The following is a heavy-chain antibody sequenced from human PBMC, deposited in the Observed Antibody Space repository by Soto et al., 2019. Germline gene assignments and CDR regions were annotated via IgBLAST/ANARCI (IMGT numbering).Heavy chain of an antibody. J-gene: IGHJ4*02. CDR1: GGSISSSTYY. Sequence: SETLSLTCTVSGGSISSSTYYWGWIRQHPGEGLEWIGSIYYSGSTYYNPSLKSRVTIAVDTSKNQFSLKLNSVTAADTAVYYCARQASGYYYYYFDYWGQGTLVTVSS. D-gene: IGHD3-22*01. CDR2: IYYSGST. V-gene: IGHV4-39*01. CDR3: ARQASGYYYYYFDY.